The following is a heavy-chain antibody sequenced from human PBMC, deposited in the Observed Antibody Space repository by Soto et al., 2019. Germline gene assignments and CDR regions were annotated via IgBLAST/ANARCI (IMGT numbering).Heavy chain of an antibody. CDR2: MAYDGSNE. CDR3: AKNTVGLSRYYYYGMDV. V-gene: IGHV3-30*18. CDR1: GFTFSSFG. Sequence: PXGSRRLSCAAAGFTFSSFGIHWVRQAPGKGLDWVAVMAYDGSNEYYADSVRGRFTISRDNSKSTVYLQMNSLRPEDTAVYYCAKNTVGLSRYYYYGMDVWGQGTTVTVSS. D-gene: IGHD5-12*01. J-gene: IGHJ6*02.